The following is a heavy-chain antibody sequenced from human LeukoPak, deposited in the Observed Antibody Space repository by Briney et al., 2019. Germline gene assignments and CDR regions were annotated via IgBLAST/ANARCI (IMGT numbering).Heavy chain of an antibody. CDR3: ARVVSGSTVDY. J-gene: IGHJ4*02. D-gene: IGHD1-26*01. Sequence: ASVKVSCKASGYTFTSYAMHWVRQAPGQRLEWMGWINAGNGNTKYSQELQGRVTMTTDTSTSTAYMELRSLRSDDTAVYYCARVVSGSTVDYWGQGTLVTVSS. V-gene: IGHV1-3*01. CDR2: INAGNGNT. CDR1: GYTFTSYA.